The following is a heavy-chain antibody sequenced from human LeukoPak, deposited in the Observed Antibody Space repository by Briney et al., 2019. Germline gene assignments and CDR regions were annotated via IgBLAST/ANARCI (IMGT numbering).Heavy chain of an antibody. J-gene: IGHJ4*02. Sequence: PGGSLRLSCAASGFSFSTYTMSWVRQAPGGGLEWVSAIGGDGSGGTFYADSVKGRLAISRDNSKSTLYLQMNSLRAEDTAVYYCARGFLNWNYFDYWGQGTLVTVSS. CDR2: IGGDGSGGT. D-gene: IGHD1-1*01. CDR1: GFSFSTYT. CDR3: ARGFLNWNYFDY. V-gene: IGHV3-23*01.